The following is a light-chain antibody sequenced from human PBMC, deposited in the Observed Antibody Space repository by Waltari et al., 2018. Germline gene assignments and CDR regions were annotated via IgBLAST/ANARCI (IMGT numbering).Light chain of an antibody. CDR2: GAS. Sequence: EIVLTQSPGTLSLSPGERATLSCRASQSVRGDFLAWYQQKPGQAPRPLIYGASKRATGIPDRFSGSGSGTDFTLTISRLEPEDFAVYFCQQYVNSLITFGPGTKVEIK. V-gene: IGKV3-20*01. J-gene: IGKJ3*01. CDR3: QQYVNSLIT. CDR1: QSVRGDF.